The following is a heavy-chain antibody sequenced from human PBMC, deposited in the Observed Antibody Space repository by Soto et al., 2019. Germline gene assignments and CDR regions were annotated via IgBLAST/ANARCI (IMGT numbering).Heavy chain of an antibody. CDR3: ARDPEAAAGYYYYGMDV. CDR1: GFTFSSYG. V-gene: IGHV3-33*01. Sequence: SLRLSCAASGFTFSSYGMHWVRQAPGKGLEWVAVIWYDGSNKYYADSVKGRFTISRDNSKNTLYLQMNSLRAEDTAVYYCARDPEAAAGYYYYGMDVWGQGTTVTVSS. D-gene: IGHD6-13*01. CDR2: IWYDGSNK. J-gene: IGHJ6*02.